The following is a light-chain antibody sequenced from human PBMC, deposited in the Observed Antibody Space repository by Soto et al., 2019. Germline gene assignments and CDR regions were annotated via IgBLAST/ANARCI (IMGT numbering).Light chain of an antibody. CDR3: QQYDNLPWT. V-gene: IGKV1-33*01. CDR2: DAS. Sequence: DIQMTQSPSSLSASVGDRVTITCQASQDIRKYLNWYQQKPGKAPKLLIYDASNLETGVPSRFSGSGSGTDYTFTISSLQPEDIATYYCQQYDNLPWTFGQGTKAEIK. CDR1: QDIRKY. J-gene: IGKJ1*01.